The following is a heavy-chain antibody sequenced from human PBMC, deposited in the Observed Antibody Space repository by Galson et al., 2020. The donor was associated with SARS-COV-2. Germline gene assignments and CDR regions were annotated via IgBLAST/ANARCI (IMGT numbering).Heavy chain of an antibody. CDR1: RFTFSSYD. CDR3: AKGKHSSGWPNNWFDP. V-gene: IGHV3-30*18. D-gene: IGHD6-19*01. CDR2: ISYDGNSQ. J-gene: IGHJ5*02. Sequence: GGSLRLSCAASRFTFSSYDMHWLRQAPGKGLEWVTAISYDGNSQYYADSVKGRFTISRDNSKNTLYPQMTSLVPDDTAVYYCAKGKHSSGWPNNWFDPWGQGTLVTVSS.